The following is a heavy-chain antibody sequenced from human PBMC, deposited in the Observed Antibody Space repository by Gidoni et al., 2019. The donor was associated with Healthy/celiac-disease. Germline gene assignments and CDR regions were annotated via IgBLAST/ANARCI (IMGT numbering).Heavy chain of an antibody. Sequence: QVQRVESGGGWVQPGRSRRLSGAASGFTFSSYGMHWVRQAPGKGLGLVAVIWDDGSNKSYADSVKGRFTISRDNSKHTLYLQMNSLRAEDPAVYYCARDPYYYGMDVWGQGTTVTVSS. CDR1: GFTFSSYG. CDR2: IWDDGSNK. CDR3: ARDPYYYGMDV. J-gene: IGHJ6*02. V-gene: IGHV3-33*01.